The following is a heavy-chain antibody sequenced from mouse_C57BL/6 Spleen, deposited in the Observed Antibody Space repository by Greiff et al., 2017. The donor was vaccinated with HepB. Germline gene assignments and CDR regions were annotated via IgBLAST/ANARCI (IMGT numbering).Heavy chain of an antibody. Sequence: VQVVESGAELARPGASVKLSCKASGYTFTSYGISWVKQRTGQGLEWIGEIYPRSGNTYYNEKFKGKATLTADKSSSTAYMELRSLTSEDSAVYFCAREGYSNEAYWGQGTTLTVSS. V-gene: IGHV1-81*01. CDR2: IYPRSGNT. J-gene: IGHJ2*01. CDR1: GYTFTSYG. D-gene: IGHD2-5*01. CDR3: AREGYSNEAY.